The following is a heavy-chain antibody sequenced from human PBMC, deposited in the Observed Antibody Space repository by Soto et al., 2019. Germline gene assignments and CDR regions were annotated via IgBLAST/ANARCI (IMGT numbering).Heavy chain of an antibody. V-gene: IGHV1-69*06. J-gene: IGHJ4*02. CDR2: TGSGTGPG. CDR3: ARRDSGGLYRFFDS. D-gene: IGHD2-15*01. Sequence: SVKVSCKASGGSLSTNPISWVRQAPGQGLEWMGGTGSGTGPGNHAQKFQGRLTVTADKSTSTVYMELTNLSSEDTAVYYCARRDSGGLYRFFDSWGQGTLVPVYS. CDR1: GGSLSTNP.